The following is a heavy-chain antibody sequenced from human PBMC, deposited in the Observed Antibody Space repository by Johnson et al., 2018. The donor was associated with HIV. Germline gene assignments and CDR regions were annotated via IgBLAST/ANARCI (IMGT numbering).Heavy chain of an antibody. CDR1: RFTVSSNY. J-gene: IGHJ3*02. Sequence: VQLVESGGGLVQPGGSLRLSCAASRFTVSSNYMTWVRQAPGKGLEWVSVIYSGGSTYYADSVKGRFTISRDNSKNTLYLQMNSLRHEDTAVYYCAKESKWESRTPHAFDIWGQGTMVTVSS. V-gene: IGHV3-66*01. CDR3: AKESKWESRTPHAFDI. CDR2: IYSGGST. D-gene: IGHD1-26*01.